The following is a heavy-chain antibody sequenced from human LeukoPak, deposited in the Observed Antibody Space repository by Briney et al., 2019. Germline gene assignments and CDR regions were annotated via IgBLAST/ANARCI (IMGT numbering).Heavy chain of an antibody. CDR1: GFALSSHW. Sequence: GGSLRLSCAASGFALSSHWMTWVRQVPGRGPEWVANVNRDGSETYYLDSVKGRFTISKDNAKNSLYLQMNSLRAEDTALYHCARNNGMDVWGLGTTVIVSS. J-gene: IGHJ6*02. CDR3: ARNNGMDV. V-gene: IGHV3-7*03. CDR2: VNRDGSET.